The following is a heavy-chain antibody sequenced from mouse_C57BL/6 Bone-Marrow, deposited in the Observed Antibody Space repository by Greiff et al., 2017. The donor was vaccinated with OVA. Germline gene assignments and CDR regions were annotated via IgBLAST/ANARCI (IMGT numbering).Heavy chain of an antibody. J-gene: IGHJ3*01. V-gene: IGHV1-69*01. CDR3: AKDDYEDGTWFAG. D-gene: IGHD2-4*01. CDR2: IDPSDSYT. CDR1: GYTFTSYW. Sequence: VQLQQPGAELVMPGASVKLSCKASGYTFTSYWMHWVKQRPGQGLEWIGEIDPSDSYTNYNQKFKGKSTLTVDKSSSTAYMQLSSLTSEDSAVCYCAKDDYEDGTWFAGWGQGTLVTVSA.